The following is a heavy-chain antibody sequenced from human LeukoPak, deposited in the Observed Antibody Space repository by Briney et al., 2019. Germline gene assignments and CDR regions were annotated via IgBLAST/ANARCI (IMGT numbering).Heavy chain of an antibody. J-gene: IGHJ4*02. CDR3: ARDPTSGGIAARFDY. CDR1: GYSFTSYY. D-gene: IGHD6-6*01. Sequence: ASVKVSCKASGYSFTSYYMHWVRQAPGQGLEWMGIINPSGGSTSYAQKFQGRVTMTRDTSTSTVYMELSSLRSEDTAVYYCARDPTSGGIAARFDYWGQGTLVTVSS. CDR2: INPSGGST. V-gene: IGHV1-46*01.